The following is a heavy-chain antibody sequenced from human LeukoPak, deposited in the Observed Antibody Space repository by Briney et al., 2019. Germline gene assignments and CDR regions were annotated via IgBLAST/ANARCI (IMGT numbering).Heavy chain of an antibody. CDR2: INHSGST. Sequence: SDTLSLTCAVYGGSFSGYYWSWIRQPPGKGLEWIGEINHSGSTNYNPSLKSRVTISVDTSKDQFSLKLSSVTAADTAAYYCATSPIVVVPAALWGQGTLVTVSS. J-gene: IGHJ4*02. V-gene: IGHV4-34*01. CDR1: GGSFSGYY. CDR3: ATSPIVVVPAAL. D-gene: IGHD2-2*01.